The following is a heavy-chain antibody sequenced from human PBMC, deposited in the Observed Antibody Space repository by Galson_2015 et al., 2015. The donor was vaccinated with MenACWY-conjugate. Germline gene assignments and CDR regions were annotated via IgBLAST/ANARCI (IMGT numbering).Heavy chain of an antibody. Sequence: SLRLSCAASGFTFSTYWMSWVRQAPGKGLEWVASIKQDGTEISYVDSMKGRFTISRDNAKNSLYLQLNSLRAEDTAVYYCARGFISPTYWGQGTLVTVSP. V-gene: IGHV3-7*03. CDR2: IKQDGTEI. CDR1: GFTFSTYW. CDR3: ARGFISPTY. J-gene: IGHJ4*02. D-gene: IGHD3-10*01.